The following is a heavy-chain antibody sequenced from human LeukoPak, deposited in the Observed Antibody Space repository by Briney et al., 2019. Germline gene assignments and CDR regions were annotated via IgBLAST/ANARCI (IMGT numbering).Heavy chain of an antibody. CDR2: ISGTGDST. J-gene: IGHJ4*02. CDR1: GFTFSSYA. V-gene: IGHV3-23*01. D-gene: IGHD3-10*01. Sequence: GGSLRLSCMASGFTFSSYAMTWVRQAPGKGLEWVSVISGTGDSTYYADSVKGRFTIPRDNSMNTLYLQMNSLRAEDTAVYYCARDGYGSGSYSFDYWGQGTLVTVSS. CDR3: ARDGYGSGSYSFDY.